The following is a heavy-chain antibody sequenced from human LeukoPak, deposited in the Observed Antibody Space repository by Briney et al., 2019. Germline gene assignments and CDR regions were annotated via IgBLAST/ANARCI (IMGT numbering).Heavy chain of an antibody. V-gene: IGHV3-33*01. Sequence: HPGGSLRLSCAASGFTFSSYGMHWVRQAPGKGLEWVAVIWYDGSNKYYADSVKGRFTISRDNSKNTLYLQMNSLRAEDTAVYYCARAGYSSSWYLGGNYFDYWGQGTLVTVSS. CDR3: ARAGYSSSWYLGGNYFDY. CDR2: IWYDGSNK. J-gene: IGHJ4*02. D-gene: IGHD6-13*01. CDR1: GFTFSSYG.